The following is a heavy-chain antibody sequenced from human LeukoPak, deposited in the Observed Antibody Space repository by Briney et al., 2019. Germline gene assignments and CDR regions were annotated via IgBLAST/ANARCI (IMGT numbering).Heavy chain of an antibody. CDR1: GFTFSDYY. V-gene: IGHV3-33*06. D-gene: IGHD6-13*01. Sequence: GGSLRLSCAASGFTFSDYYMSWVRQAPGKGLEWVAVIWYDGSNKYYADSVKGRFTISRDNSKNTLYLQMNSLRVEDTAVYYCAKERAAAVEGYFDYWGQGTLVTVSS. J-gene: IGHJ4*02. CDR2: IWYDGSNK. CDR3: AKERAAAVEGYFDY.